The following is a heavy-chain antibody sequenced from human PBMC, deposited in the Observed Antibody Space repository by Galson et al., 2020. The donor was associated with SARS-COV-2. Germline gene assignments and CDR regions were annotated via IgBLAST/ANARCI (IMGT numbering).Heavy chain of an antibody. Sequence: SETLSLTCSVSGYSISNAYYWGWIRQPPGRGLEWIGTIHHTGITYSNTSLKSRVTLSIDMPKNQFSLKLRSMTAADTAVYYCVRDDCSVTSCYTGTDSWGHGILVTVSS. CDR2: IHHTGIT. CDR1: GYSISNAYY. J-gene: IGHJ5*01. V-gene: IGHV4-38-2*02. CDR3: VRDDCSVTSCYTGTDS. D-gene: IGHD2-15*01.